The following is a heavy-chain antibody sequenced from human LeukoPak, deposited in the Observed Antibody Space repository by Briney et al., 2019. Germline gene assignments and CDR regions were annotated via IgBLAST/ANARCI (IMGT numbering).Heavy chain of an antibody. CDR3: AKDINLRTLYYFDY. Sequence: GGSLRLSCAASGFTFSSYSMNWVRQAPGKGLEWVSAISGSGGSTYYADSVKGRFTISRDNSKNTLYLQMNSLRAEDTAVYYCAKDINLRTLYYFDYWGQGTLVTVSS. V-gene: IGHV3-23*01. CDR1: GFTFSSYS. J-gene: IGHJ4*02. CDR2: ISGSGGST. D-gene: IGHD3-16*02.